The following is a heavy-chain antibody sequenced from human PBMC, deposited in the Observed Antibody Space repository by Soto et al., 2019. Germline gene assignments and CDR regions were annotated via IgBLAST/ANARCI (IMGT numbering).Heavy chain of an antibody. Sequence: EVQLVESGGGLVQPGGSLRLSCAASGFTFSSYAMHWVRQAPGKGLEYVSAISSNGGSTYYANSVKGRFTISRDNSNNTLYLQMGSLRAEDMAVYYCARDRRYSGYDLADYWGQGTLVTVSS. J-gene: IGHJ4*02. V-gene: IGHV3-64*01. D-gene: IGHD5-12*01. CDR1: GFTFSSYA. CDR3: ARDRRYSGYDLADY. CDR2: ISSNGGST.